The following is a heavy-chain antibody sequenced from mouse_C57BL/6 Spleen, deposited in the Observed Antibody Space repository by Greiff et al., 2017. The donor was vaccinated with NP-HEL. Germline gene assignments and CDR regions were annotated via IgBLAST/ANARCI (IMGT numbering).Heavy chain of an antibody. D-gene: IGHD2-2*01. CDR3: ARPLSTMVTTEFAY. V-gene: IGHV1-64*01. CDR1: GYTFISYW. Sequence: QVQLKQPGAELVKPGASVKLSCKASGYTFISYWMHWVKQRPGQGLEWIGMIHPNSGSTNYNEKFKSKATLTVDKSSSTAYMQLSSLTSEDSAVYYCARPLSTMVTTEFAYWGQGTLVTVSA. CDR2: IHPNSGST. J-gene: IGHJ3*01.